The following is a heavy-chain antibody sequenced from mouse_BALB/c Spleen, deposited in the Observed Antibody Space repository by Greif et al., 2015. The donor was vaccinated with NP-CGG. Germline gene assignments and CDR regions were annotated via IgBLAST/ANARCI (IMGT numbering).Heavy chain of an antibody. V-gene: IGHV1-80*01. CDR3: ARYDYDYYAMDY. Sequence: QVQLQQSGAELVRPGSSVKISCKASGYAFSSYWMNWVKQRPGQGLEWIGQIYSGDGDTNYNGKFKGKATLTAGKSSSTAYMQLSSLTSEDSAVYFCARYDYDYYAMDYWGQGTSVTASS. J-gene: IGHJ4*01. CDR1: GYAFSSYW. CDR2: IYSGDGDT. D-gene: IGHD2-4*01.